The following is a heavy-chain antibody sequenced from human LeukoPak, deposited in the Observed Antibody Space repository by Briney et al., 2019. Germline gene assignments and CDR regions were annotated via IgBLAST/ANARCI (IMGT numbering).Heavy chain of an antibody. CDR2: ISSNSRYI. Sequence: GGSLRLSCAASGFTFSSYSMNWVRQAPGKGLEWVSSISSNSRYIYYADSVKGRFTISRDHAKNSLYLQMHSLRAEDTAVYYCTAPARLSFYYYYMDVWGKGTTVTVSS. D-gene: IGHD3-16*02. J-gene: IGHJ6*03. CDR1: GFTFSSYS. CDR3: TAPARLSFYYYYMDV. V-gene: IGHV3-21*01.